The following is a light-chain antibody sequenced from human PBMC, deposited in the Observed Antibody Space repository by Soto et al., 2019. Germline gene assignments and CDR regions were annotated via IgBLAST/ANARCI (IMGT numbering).Light chain of an antibody. J-gene: IGLJ1*01. CDR1: SSDVGGYNY. Sequence: QSALTQPPSASGSPGQSVTISCTGTSSDVGGYNYVSWYQQHPGKAPKLIISEVSKRPSGVPDRFSGSKSGTSASLAITGLQSEDEAEYLCQSFDRDLNGYVFGSGTKVTVL. V-gene: IGLV2-8*01. CDR3: QSFDRDLNGYV. CDR2: EVS.